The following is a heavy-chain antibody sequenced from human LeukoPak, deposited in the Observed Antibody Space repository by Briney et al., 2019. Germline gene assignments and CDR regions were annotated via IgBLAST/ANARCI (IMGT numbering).Heavy chain of an antibody. CDR3: ARGARRYFDWSPLAYFDY. CDR1: GGSISSGSYY. CDR2: IYTSGST. D-gene: IGHD3-9*01. V-gene: IGHV4-61*02. J-gene: IGHJ4*02. Sequence: PSETLSLTCTVSGGSISSGSYYWSWIRQPAGKGLEWIGRIYTSGSTNYNPSLKSRVTISVDTSKNQFSLKLSSVTAADTAVYYCARGARRYFDWSPLAYFDYWGQGTLVTVSS.